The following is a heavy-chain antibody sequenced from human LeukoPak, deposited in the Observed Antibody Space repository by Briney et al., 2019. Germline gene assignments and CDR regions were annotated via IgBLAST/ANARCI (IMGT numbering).Heavy chain of an antibody. CDR3: ARGVVNPQVFGY. Sequence: GGSLRLSCAASGFTFSSYEMNWVRQAPGKGLEWVSYISSSGSTIYYADSVKGRFTISRDNAQNSLYLQMNSLRVEDTAVYFCARGVVNPQVFGYWGQGTLATVSS. V-gene: IGHV3-48*03. D-gene: IGHD3-10*02. CDR1: GFTFSSYE. CDR2: ISSSGSTI. J-gene: IGHJ4*02.